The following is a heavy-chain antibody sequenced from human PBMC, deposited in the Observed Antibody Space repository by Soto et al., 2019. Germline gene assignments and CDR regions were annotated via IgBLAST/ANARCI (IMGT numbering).Heavy chain of an antibody. J-gene: IGHJ4*02. Sequence: QVQLVESGGGVVQPGRSLRLSCAASGFTFSRYGMHWVRQAPGKGLEWLAFTSYDGSNKFYADSVKGRFTISRDNSENTLYLQMNGLRVEDTAMYYCAKEVLFHPFDYWGQGTLVTVSS. CDR1: GFTFSRYG. D-gene: IGHD3-10*01. CDR2: TSYDGSNK. CDR3: AKEVLFHPFDY. V-gene: IGHV3-30*18.